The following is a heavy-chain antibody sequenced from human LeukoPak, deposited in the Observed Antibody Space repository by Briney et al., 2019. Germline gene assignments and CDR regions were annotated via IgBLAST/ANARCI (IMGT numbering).Heavy chain of an antibody. V-gene: IGHV3-64*01. CDR3: ARLAGAYCGGDCYSTGGYYYYMDV. Sequence: AGSLRLSCAASGFTFSSYAMHWVRQAPGKGLEYVSAISSNGGSTYYANSVKGRFTISRDNSKNTLYLQMGSLRAEDMAVYYCARLAGAYCGGDCYSTGGYYYYMDVWGKGTTVTVSS. D-gene: IGHD2-21*02. CDR1: GFTFSSYA. J-gene: IGHJ6*03. CDR2: ISSNGGST.